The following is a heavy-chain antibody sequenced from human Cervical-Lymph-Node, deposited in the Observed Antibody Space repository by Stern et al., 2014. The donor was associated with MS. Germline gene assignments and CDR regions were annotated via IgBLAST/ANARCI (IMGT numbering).Heavy chain of an antibody. Sequence: VQLVESGGGLVQPGGSLRLSCAASGFRFSAFRMSWVRQGPGKGLEWVATIDQDGSERDYVASVRGRFTISRDNAKTSLFLQLDSLIAEDTAVYYCARKPIAVAHSPYFDFWGQGTLVTVSS. D-gene: IGHD6-19*01. CDR2: IDQDGSER. CDR3: ARKPIAVAHSPYFDF. J-gene: IGHJ4*02. V-gene: IGHV3-7*01. CDR1: GFRFSAFR.